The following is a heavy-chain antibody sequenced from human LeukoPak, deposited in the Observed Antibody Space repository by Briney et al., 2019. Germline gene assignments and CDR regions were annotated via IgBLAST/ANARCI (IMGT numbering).Heavy chain of an antibody. CDR1: GGSISSSSYY. V-gene: IGHV4-39*01. D-gene: IGHD5-12*01. J-gene: IGHJ5*02. CDR2: IYYSGST. Sequence: PSETLSLTCSVSGGSISSSSYYWGWSRQPPEKGLEWIGSIYYSGSTYYNPSLKSRVTISVDTSKNQFSLKLSSVTAADTAVYYCARQIRWLRYWFDPWGQGTLVTVSS. CDR3: ARQIRWLRYWFDP.